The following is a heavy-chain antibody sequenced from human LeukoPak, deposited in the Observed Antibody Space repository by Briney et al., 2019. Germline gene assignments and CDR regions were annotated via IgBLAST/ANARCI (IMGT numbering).Heavy chain of an antibody. CDR1: GNTFTSYY. V-gene: IGHV1-46*01. CDR2: INPSGGTT. Sequence: GASVKVSCKASGNTFTSYYMHWVRQAPGQGLEWMGIINPSGGTTSYAQKFQGRVTMTGDTSTSTVYMELSSLSSEDTAVYYCARAGVFINNFDYWAQGTLVTVSS. CDR3: ARAGVFINNFDY. J-gene: IGHJ4*02. D-gene: IGHD3-16*02.